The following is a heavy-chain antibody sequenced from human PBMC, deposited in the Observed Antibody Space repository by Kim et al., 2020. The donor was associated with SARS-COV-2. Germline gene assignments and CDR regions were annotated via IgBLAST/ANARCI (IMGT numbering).Heavy chain of an antibody. CDR2: IYYSGST. CDR3: ARHIRRSGYRNDAFDI. D-gene: IGHD3-3*01. CDR1: GGSISSSSYY. V-gene: IGHV4-39*07. J-gene: IGHJ3*02. Sequence: SETLSLTCTVSGGSISSSSYYWGWIRQPPGKGLEWIGSIYYSGSTYYNPSLKSRVTISVDTSKNQFSLKLSSVTAADTAVYYCARHIRRSGYRNDAFDIWGQGTMVTVSS.